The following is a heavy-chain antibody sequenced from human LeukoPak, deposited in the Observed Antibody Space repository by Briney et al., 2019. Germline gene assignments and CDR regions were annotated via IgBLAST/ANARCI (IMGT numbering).Heavy chain of an antibody. CDR1: GFTFSTYG. CDR2: ISYDGSNK. D-gene: IGHD2-21*02. CDR3: AKESVTGYYYGMDV. V-gene: IGHV3-30*18. J-gene: IGHJ6*02. Sequence: GGSLRLSCAASGFTFSTYGMHRVRQAPGKGLEWVAIISYDGSNKYYADSVKGRFTISRDNSKNTLYLEMKSLRAEDTAVYYCAKESVTGYYYGMDVWGQGTTVTVSS.